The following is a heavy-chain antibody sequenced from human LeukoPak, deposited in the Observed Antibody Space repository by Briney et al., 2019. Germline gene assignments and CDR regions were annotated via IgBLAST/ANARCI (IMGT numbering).Heavy chain of an antibody. CDR3: ARGETTIKPRVERRYFDL. Sequence: SETLSLTCAVYGGSFSGYYWSWIRQPPGKGLEWLGEINHSGSTNYNPSLKSRVTISVDTSKNQFSLKLSSVTAADTAVYYCARGETTIKPRVERRYFDLWGRGTLVTVSS. CDR2: INHSGST. D-gene: IGHD1-26*01. V-gene: IGHV4-34*01. J-gene: IGHJ2*01. CDR1: GGSFSGYY.